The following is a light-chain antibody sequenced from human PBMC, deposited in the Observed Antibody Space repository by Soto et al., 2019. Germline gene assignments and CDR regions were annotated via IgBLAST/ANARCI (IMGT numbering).Light chain of an antibody. V-gene: IGKV2-28*01. CDR3: MQALQTPIT. J-gene: IGKJ5*01. CDR2: LGS. Sequence: DIVMTQSPLSLPVTPGEPASISCRSSQSLLHSNGYNYLDWYLQKPGQSPQLLIYLGSNRASGVPDRFRGSGSGTDFTLKISRVEAEYVGVYYCMQALQTPITFIPGTRLETK. CDR1: QSLLHSNGYNY.